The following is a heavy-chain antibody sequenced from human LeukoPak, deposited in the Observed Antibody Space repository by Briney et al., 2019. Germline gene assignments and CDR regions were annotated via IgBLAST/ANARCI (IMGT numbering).Heavy chain of an antibody. CDR3: AKDPNGDYVGAFDS. CDR2: IHGNGETT. D-gene: IGHD4-17*01. CDR1: GFTFSDYY. Sequence: PGGSLRLSCAASGFTFSDYYMSWIRQAPGKGLEWVSGIHGNGETTYYADSVKGRFTISRDNSRELLYLQMNSLRVEDTAVYYCAKDPNGDYVGAFDSWGQGTMVTVSS. J-gene: IGHJ3*02. V-gene: IGHV3-23*01.